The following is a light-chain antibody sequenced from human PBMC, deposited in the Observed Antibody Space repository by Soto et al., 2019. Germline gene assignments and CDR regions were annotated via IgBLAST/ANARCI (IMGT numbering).Light chain of an antibody. CDR2: GNS. CDR1: SSNIGAGYD. V-gene: IGLV1-40*01. CDR3: QSYDSSFYV. Sequence: QSVLTQPPSVSGAPGQRVTISCTGSSSNIGAGYDVHWYQQLPGTAPKLLIYGNSNRPSGVPDRFSGSKSGTSASLAIPGLQAEDEADYYCQSYDSSFYVFGTGTKLTVL. J-gene: IGLJ1*01.